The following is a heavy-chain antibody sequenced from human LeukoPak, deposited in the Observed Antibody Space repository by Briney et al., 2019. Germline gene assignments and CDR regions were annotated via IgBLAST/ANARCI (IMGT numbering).Heavy chain of an antibody. Sequence: KASVPLSLTCTVSGGSFSSSSYYWGWIRQPPGKGLEWIGSIYYSGSAYYNPSLKSRVPISVDTPNHQFSLKLSSVPAADTAVYYCASLTTVTTSSNFDYWGQGTLVTVSS. CDR2: IYYSGSA. CDR1: GGSFSSSSYY. D-gene: IGHD4-17*01. J-gene: IGHJ4*02. V-gene: IGHV4-39*01. CDR3: ASLTTVTTSSNFDY.